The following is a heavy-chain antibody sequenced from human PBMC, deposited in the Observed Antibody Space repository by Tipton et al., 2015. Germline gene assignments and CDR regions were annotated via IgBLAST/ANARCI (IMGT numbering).Heavy chain of an antibody. J-gene: IGHJ4*02. CDR1: GFTFNDAW. CDR2: IKSKTDGGTT. V-gene: IGHV3-15*07. D-gene: IGHD2-2*01. Sequence: SLRLSCAASGFTFNDAWMNWVRQAPGKGLEWVGRIKSKTDGGTTDYAAPVKGRFTISRDDSESTVYLQMNSLKTEDTAMYYCTTDIVVVVTPPHFWGQGTLVTVSS. CDR3: TTDIVVVVTPPHF.